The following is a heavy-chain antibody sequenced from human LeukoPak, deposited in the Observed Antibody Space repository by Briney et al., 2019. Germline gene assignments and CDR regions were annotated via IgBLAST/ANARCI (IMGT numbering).Heavy chain of an antibody. CDR3: ARGEGDYYDSSGYLLHDAFDI. D-gene: IGHD3-22*01. J-gene: IGHJ3*02. Sequence: PSETLSLTCTVSGGSISSYYWSWIRQPPGKGLEWIWYIYYSGSTNYNPSLKSRVTISVDTSKNQFSLKLSSVTAADTAVYYCARGEGDYYDSSGYLLHDAFDIWGQGTMVSVSS. CDR1: GGSISSYY. V-gene: IGHV4-59*01. CDR2: IYYSGST.